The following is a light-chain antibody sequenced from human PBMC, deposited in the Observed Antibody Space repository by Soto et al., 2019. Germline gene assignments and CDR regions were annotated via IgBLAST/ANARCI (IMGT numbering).Light chain of an antibody. V-gene: IGKV1-39*01. J-gene: IGKJ2*01. CDR3: QQSYRTPKYT. CDR2: AAS. CDR1: QNIRSY. Sequence: DIQMTQSPSSLSASVGDRVTITCRASQNIRSYLNWYQQKPGKAPKLLIHAASSLHTGVPPRFSGSGSGTDFTLIISSLQPEDFATYYWQQSYRTPKYTFGQGTKLEIK.